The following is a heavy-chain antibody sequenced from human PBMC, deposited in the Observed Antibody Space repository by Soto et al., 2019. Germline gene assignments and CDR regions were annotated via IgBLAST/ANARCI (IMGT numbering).Heavy chain of an antibody. J-gene: IGHJ6*02. CDR3: ARDKDRQQLGGNYYYIMDV. CDR1: GGTFRTNA. CDR2: IIPIFPTP. V-gene: IGHV1-69*12. Sequence: QVQLMQSGAEVKKPGSSVKISCKASGGTFRTNAFSWVRQAPGQGLEWMGGIIPIFPTPDYAQKFQGGVTITADESTTTTYMELSSLRSEDTATYYCARDKDRQQLGGNYYYIMDVWGQGTTVTVSS. D-gene: IGHD3-3*02.